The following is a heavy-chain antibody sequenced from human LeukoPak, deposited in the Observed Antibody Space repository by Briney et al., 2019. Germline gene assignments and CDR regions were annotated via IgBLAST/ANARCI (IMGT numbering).Heavy chain of an antibody. Sequence: PSETLSLTCTVSGGSISSSSYYWGWIRQPPGKGLEWIGSLYYSGSTYYNPSLKSRVTISVDTSKNQFSLKLSSVTAADTAVYYCARRRAAAALGGFDYWGQGTLVTVSS. CDR3: ARRRAAAALGGFDY. D-gene: IGHD6-25*01. J-gene: IGHJ4*02. V-gene: IGHV4-39*01. CDR1: GGSISSSSYY. CDR2: LYYSGST.